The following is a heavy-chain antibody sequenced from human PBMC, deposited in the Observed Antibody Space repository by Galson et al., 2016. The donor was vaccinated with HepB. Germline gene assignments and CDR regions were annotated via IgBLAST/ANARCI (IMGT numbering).Heavy chain of an antibody. V-gene: IGHV1-69*13. CDR2: IIPLYGTP. CDR3: ARSDSSGGYYYYYGMDV. CDR1: GGTFSNYG. J-gene: IGHJ6*02. Sequence: SVKVSCKASGGTFSNYGISWVRQAPGQGLEWMGGIIPLYGTPNYPQKFQGRVTLTADEYTSTAYMELSNLRSEDTAVYYCARSDSSGGYYYYYGMDVWGQGTTVTVSS. D-gene: IGHD3-22*01.